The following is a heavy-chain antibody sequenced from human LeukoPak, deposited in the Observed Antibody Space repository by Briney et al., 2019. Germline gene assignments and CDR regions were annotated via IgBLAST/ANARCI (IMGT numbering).Heavy chain of an antibody. D-gene: IGHD1-26*01. V-gene: IGHV4-31*03. J-gene: IGHJ4*02. CDR2: ISYSGST. Sequence: PSETLSLTCTVSGASISSGGYYWSWIRQHPGKGLEWIGYISYSGSTYYNPSLKSRVSISVDTSKNQFSLKLSSVTAADTAFYYGATHGRAYYFDYWGQGTLVTVSS. CDR3: ATHGRAYYFDY. CDR1: GASISSGGYY.